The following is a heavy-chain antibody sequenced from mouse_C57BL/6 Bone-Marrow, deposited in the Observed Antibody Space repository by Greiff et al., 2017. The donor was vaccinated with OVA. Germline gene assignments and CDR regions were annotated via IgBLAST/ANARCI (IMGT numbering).Heavy chain of an antibody. Sequence: EVKLMESGGGLVKPGGSLKLSCAASGFTFSSYAMSWVRQTPEKRLEWVATISDGGSYTYYPANVKGRLTICSDNAKNNLYLQMCHLKSEETAMYYCARDRGTIRYYAMAYWGQGTLVTVSA. V-gene: IGHV5-4*01. J-gene: IGHJ4*01. D-gene: IGHD2-12*01. CDR2: ISDGGSYT. CDR3: ARDRGTIRYYAMAY. CDR1: GFTFSSYA.